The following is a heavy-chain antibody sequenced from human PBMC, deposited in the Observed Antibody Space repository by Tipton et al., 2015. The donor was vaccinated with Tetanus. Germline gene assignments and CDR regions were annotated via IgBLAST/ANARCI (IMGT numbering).Heavy chain of an antibody. Sequence: LRLSCIVSGGSMRSYYWGWIRQPPGKGLEWIGTFYSGGSIFYNPSFKSRATISVDTPKNQISLRLTSVASADTAVYYCARHSSWSDPWGQGTLVTVSS. CDR3: ARHSSWSDP. D-gene: IGHD2/OR15-2a*01. CDR1: GGSMRSYY. V-gene: IGHV4-39*01. J-gene: IGHJ5*02. CDR2: FYSGGSI.